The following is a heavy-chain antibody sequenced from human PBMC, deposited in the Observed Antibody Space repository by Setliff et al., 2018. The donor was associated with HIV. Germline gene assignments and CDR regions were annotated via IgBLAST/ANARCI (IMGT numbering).Heavy chain of an antibody. CDR2: IYSNGRT. Sequence: SETLSLTCTVSGGSITSGSYYWSWIRQPAGKGLEWTGRIYSNGRTTHNPSLKSRVTISRDTSENQFSLRLSSVTAADTAVYYCARGSYTVRIDYWGQGTRVTV. CDR1: GGSITSGSYY. V-gene: IGHV4-61*02. D-gene: IGHD3-10*01. J-gene: IGHJ4*02. CDR3: ARGSYTVRIDY.